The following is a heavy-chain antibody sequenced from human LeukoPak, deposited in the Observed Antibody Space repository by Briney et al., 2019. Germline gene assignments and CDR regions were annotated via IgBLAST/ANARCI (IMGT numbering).Heavy chain of an antibody. CDR3: ARHLNYYLDY. CDR2: IRGDGRAT. J-gene: IGHJ4*02. D-gene: IGHD3-10*01. Sequence: GGSLRLSCAASGFTVSSNYMSWVRQAPGKGLVWVARIRGDGRATTYADSVKGRFTISRDNAMNTVFLQMKSLRADDTGTYYCARHLNYYLDYWGQGTLVTVSS. CDR1: GFTVSSNY. V-gene: IGHV3-74*03.